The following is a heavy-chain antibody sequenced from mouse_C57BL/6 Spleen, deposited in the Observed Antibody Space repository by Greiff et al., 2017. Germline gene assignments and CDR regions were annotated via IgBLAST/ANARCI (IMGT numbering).Heavy chain of an antibody. Sequence: QVQLQQPGAELVMPGASVKLSCKASGYTFTSYWMHWVKQRPGQGLEWIGEIDPSDSYTNYNQKFKGKSTLTLDKSSSTAYMQLSSLTSEDSAFYYCAMGGSRLYYFDYWGQGTTLTVSS. V-gene: IGHV1-69*01. J-gene: IGHJ2*01. CDR3: AMGGSRLYYFDY. CDR1: GYTFTSYW. D-gene: IGHD1-1*02. CDR2: IDPSDSYT.